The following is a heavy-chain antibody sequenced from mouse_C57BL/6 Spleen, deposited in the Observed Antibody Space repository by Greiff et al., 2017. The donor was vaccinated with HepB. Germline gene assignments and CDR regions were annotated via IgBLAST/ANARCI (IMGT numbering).Heavy chain of an antibody. Sequence: QVQLQQPGAELVKPGASVKLSCKASGYTFTSYWMQWVKQRPGQGLEWIGEIDPSDSYTNYNQKFKGKATLTVDTSSSTAYMQLSSLTSEDSAVYYCAMGGDIDVWGTGTTVTVSS. V-gene: IGHV1-50*01. CDR3: AMGGDIDV. J-gene: IGHJ1*03. CDR2: IDPSDSYT. D-gene: IGHD3-3*01. CDR1: GYTFTSYW.